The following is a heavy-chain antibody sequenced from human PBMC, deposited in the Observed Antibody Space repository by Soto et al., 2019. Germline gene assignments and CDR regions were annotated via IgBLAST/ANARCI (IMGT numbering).Heavy chain of an antibody. CDR3: ARIGAEEDLDY. V-gene: IGHV3-33*08. D-gene: IGHD3-22*01. CDR1: GFTFSSYG. Sequence: GGSLRLSCAASGFTFSSYGMHWVRQAPGKGLEWVAVIWYDGSNKYYADSVKGRFTISRDNSKNTLYLQMNSLRAEDTAVYYCARIGAEEDLDYWGQGTLVTVSS. J-gene: IGHJ4*02. CDR2: IWYDGSNK.